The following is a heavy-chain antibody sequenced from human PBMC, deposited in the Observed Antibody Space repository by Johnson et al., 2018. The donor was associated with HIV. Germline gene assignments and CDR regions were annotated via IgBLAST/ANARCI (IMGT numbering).Heavy chain of an antibody. CDR2: ISYDGSNK. D-gene: IGHD3-10*01. Sequence: QVQLVESGGGVVQPGRSLRLSCAASGFTFSSYAMHWVRQAPGKGLEWVAVISYDGSNKYYADSVKGRFTISRDNSKNTLYLEMNSLRTEDTAGYSCARDLRFNRTVQGRVIISGVFDMWGQGTVVHVSS. V-gene: IGHV3-30*04. CDR1: GFTFSSYA. J-gene: IGHJ3*02. CDR3: ARDLRFNRTVQGRVIISGVFDM.